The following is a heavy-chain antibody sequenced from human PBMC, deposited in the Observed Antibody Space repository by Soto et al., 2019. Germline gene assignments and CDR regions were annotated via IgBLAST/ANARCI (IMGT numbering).Heavy chain of an antibody. CDR2: IHSGGST. D-gene: IGHD3-16*01. J-gene: IGHJ4*02. CDR1: GFTVGTNY. V-gene: IGHV3-66*01. CDR3: ARVPAPDGGD. Sequence: EVQLVESGGGLVQPGGSLRLSCAASGFTVGTNYMTWVRQTPGKGLEWVSVIHSGGSTYYADFVKGRFTISRDNSKNTLYLQINSLRPEDTAVYYCARVPAPDGGDWGQGTLVTVS.